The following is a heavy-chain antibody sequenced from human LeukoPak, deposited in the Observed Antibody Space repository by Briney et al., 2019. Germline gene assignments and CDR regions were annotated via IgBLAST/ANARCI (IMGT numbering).Heavy chain of an antibody. D-gene: IGHD5-18*01. CDR1: GGSFSGYY. Sequence: SETLSLTCAVYGGSFSGYYWSWIRQPPGKGLEWIGEINHSGSTNYNPSLKSRVTISVDTSKNQFSLKLSSVTAADTAVYYCARGAFVNTAMVTFYYYYYMDVWGKGTTVTVSS. V-gene: IGHV4-34*01. J-gene: IGHJ6*03. CDR3: ARGAFVNTAMVTFYYYYYMDV. CDR2: INHSGST.